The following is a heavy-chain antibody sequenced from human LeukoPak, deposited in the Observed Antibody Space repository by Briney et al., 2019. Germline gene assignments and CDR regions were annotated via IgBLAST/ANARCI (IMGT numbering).Heavy chain of an antibody. CDR1: RFFLSSYA. CDR3: ARDHNLSSVTEY. CDR2: ISGSGGST. D-gene: IGHD1-20*01. J-gene: IGHJ4*02. V-gene: IGHV3-23*01. Sequence: GGSLRLSCAAARFFLSSYAMNWVRQAPGKGLEWVSGISGSGGSTFYADSVKGRFTISRDNFKNTLYLQMNSLRAEDTAVYYCARDHNLSSVTEYWGQGTLVTVSS.